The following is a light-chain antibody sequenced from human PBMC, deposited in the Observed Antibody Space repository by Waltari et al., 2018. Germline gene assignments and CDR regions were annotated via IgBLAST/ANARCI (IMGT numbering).Light chain of an antibody. CDR3: QSYDSSLSGSV. CDR2: GNK. J-gene: IGLJ2*01. Sequence: QSVLTQPPSVSGAPGQRVTISCTGSSSNIGAPYDVHWYQQLPGTAPKLLIFGNKYRPSGVPDRFSCSKSGTSASLAITGLQAEDEADYYCQSYDSSLSGSVFGGGTKLTVL. V-gene: IGLV1-40*01. CDR1: SSNIGAPYD.